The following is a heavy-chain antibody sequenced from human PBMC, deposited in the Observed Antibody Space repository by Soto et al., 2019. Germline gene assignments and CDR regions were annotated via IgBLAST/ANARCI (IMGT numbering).Heavy chain of an antibody. D-gene: IGHD2-21*02. CDR2: ISGSGGST. CDR1: GFTFSSYA. V-gene: IGHV3-23*01. CDR3: AKVARDSDPYCGGDCSPGGGMDV. Sequence: GGSLRLSCAASGFTFSSYAMSWVRQAPGKGLEWVSAISGSGGSTYYGDSVKGRLTISRDNSKNKLYLQMNSLRAEATAVYYCAKVARDSDPYCGGDCSPGGGMDVWGQGTTVTVSS. J-gene: IGHJ6*02.